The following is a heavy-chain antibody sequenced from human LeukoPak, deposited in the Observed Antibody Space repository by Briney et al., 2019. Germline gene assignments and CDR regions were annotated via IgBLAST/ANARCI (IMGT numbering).Heavy chain of an antibody. J-gene: IGHJ4*02. CDR2: TFYRSKWYN. Sequence: PSQTLSLTCAISGDSVSKKDAAWNWIRESPSRGLEWLGRTFYRSKWYNDYAVSVKGRIIVSADTSKNQFSLHLNSVTPDDTAVYYCGRTVGYFDYWGQGILVTVSS. CDR1: GDSVSKKDAA. V-gene: IGHV6-1*01. D-gene: IGHD2-15*01. CDR3: GRTVGYFDY.